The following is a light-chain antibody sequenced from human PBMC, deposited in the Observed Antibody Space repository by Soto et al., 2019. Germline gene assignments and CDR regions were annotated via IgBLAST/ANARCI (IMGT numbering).Light chain of an antibody. CDR1: SSDVVNDLL. V-gene: IGLV2-14*02. Sequence: QSALTQPASVSGTPGQSITISCTGTSSDVVNDLLVSWYQQQPGKAPKLILYEVRNRPSGISFRFSGSKSGNTASLTISGLQAEDEADYYCSSFTSKSSLIFGGGTKLTVL. J-gene: IGLJ2*01. CDR3: SSFTSKSSLI. CDR2: EVR.